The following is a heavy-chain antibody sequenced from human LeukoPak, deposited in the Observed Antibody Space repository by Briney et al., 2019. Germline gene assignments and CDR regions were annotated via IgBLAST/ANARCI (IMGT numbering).Heavy chain of an antibody. CDR1: GFTFSGFA. J-gene: IGHJ4*02. CDR2: ISGSGGST. CDR3: AKVYGGNTWRDY. V-gene: IGHV3-23*01. Sequence: GGSLSPSCAASGFTFSGFAMRWGPQGPGKGLGWGSAISGSGGSTYYADSVKGRFTISRDNSKNTLYLQMNSPRAEDTAVYYCAKVYGGNTWRDYWGQGTLVTVSS. D-gene: IGHD4-23*01.